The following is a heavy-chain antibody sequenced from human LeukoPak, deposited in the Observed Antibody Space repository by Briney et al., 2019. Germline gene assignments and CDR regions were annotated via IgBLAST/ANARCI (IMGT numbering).Heavy chain of an antibody. Sequence: QSGGSLRLSCAVSGFTFSSYWMSWVRQAPGKGLEWVANIKQDGSEKYYVDSVKGRFTISRDNAKNSLYLQMNSLRAEDTAVYYCARGYDYGDYVEPAYWGQGTLVTVSS. CDR3: ARGYDYGDYVEPAY. J-gene: IGHJ4*02. CDR2: IKQDGSEK. V-gene: IGHV3-7*01. D-gene: IGHD4-17*01. CDR1: GFTFSSYW.